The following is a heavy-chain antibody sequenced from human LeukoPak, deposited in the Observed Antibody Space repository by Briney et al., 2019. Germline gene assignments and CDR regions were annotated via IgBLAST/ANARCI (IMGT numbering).Heavy chain of an antibody. CDR1: GFTFDDYA. CDR3: AKDILDYVDQLSIDY. D-gene: IGHD4-17*01. V-gene: IGHV3-9*01. CDR2: ISWNSGSI. Sequence: GRSLRLSCAASGFTFDDYAMHWVRQAPGKGLEWVSGISWNSGSIGYADSVKGRFTISRDNAKNSLYLQMNSLRAEDTALYYCAKDILDYVDQLSIDYWGQGTLVTVSS. J-gene: IGHJ4*02.